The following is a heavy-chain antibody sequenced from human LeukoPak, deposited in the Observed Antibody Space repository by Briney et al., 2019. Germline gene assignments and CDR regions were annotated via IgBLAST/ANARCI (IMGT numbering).Heavy chain of an antibody. Sequence: GGSLRLSCAASGFTFSSYSMNWVRQAPGKGLEWVSSISSSSSYIYYADSVKGRFAISRDNAKNSLYLQMNSLRAEDTAVYYCARDLAAAHFDYWGQGTLVTVSS. J-gene: IGHJ4*02. D-gene: IGHD6-13*01. V-gene: IGHV3-21*01. CDR3: ARDLAAAHFDY. CDR1: GFTFSSYS. CDR2: ISSSSSYI.